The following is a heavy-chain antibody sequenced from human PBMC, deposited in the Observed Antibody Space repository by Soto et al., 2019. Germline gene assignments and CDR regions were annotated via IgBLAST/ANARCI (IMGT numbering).Heavy chain of an antibody. V-gene: IGHV1-18*04. CDR2: ISAYNGYT. CDR3: ARLYGGYGMDV. D-gene: IGHD3-3*01. CDR1: GYTFINYG. Sequence: ASVKVSCKASGYTFINYGLNWVRQAPGQGLEWMGWISAYNGYTNYAQKLQGRVTMTTDTSTSTAYMELRSLRSDDTAVYYCARLYGGYGMDVWGQGTTVTVSS. J-gene: IGHJ6*02.